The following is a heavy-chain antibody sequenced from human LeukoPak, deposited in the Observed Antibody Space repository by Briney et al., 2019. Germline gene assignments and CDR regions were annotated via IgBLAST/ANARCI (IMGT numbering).Heavy chain of an antibody. CDR1: GDTFTGYY. Sequence: ASVKVSCKASGDTFTGYYMHWVRRAPGEGLEWMGIINPSGGSTSYAQKFQGRVTMTRDTSTSTVYMELSSLRSEDTAVYYCARMGHYDILTGYDYWGQGTLVTVSS. J-gene: IGHJ4*02. D-gene: IGHD3-9*01. CDR2: INPSGGST. V-gene: IGHV1-46*01. CDR3: ARMGHYDILTGYDY.